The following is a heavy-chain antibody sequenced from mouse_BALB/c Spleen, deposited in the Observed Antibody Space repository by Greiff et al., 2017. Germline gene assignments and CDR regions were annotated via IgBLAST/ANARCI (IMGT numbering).Heavy chain of an antibody. J-gene: IGHJ3*01. V-gene: IGHV2-4-1*01. Sequence: VQVVESGPGLVQPSQSLSITCTVSGFSLTSYGVHWVRQSPGKGLEWLGVIWSGGSTDYNAAFISRLSISKDNSKSQVFFKMNSLQADDTAIYYCARNEYGYDGWFAYWGQGTLVTVSA. CDR1: GFSLTSYG. D-gene: IGHD2-2*01. CDR2: IWSGGST. CDR3: ARNEYGYDGWFAY.